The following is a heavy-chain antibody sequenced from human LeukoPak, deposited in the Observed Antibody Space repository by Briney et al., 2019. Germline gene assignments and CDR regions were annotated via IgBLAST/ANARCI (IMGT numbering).Heavy chain of an antibody. CDR1: GFTFSSYG. CDR3: AKEGGYFDWPFTFDY. V-gene: IGHV3-23*01. D-gene: IGHD3-9*01. CDR2: ISSSGGST. Sequence: GGSLRLSCAASGFTFSSYGMSWVRQAPGKGLEWVSSISSSGGSTYSADSVKGRFIISRDNSKNMLYLQMNNLRAEDTAVYYCAKEGGYFDWPFTFDYWGQGTLVTVSS. J-gene: IGHJ4*02.